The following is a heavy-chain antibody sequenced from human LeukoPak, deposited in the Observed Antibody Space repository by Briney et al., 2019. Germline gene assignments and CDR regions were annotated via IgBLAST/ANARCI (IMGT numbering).Heavy chain of an antibody. J-gene: IGHJ5*02. CDR3: ARDQYYDSKGWFDP. Sequence: ASVKVSCKASGYTFISHGITWVRQAPGQGLEWMGWISTYNGNTNYAQKLQGRVTITTDTSTSTVYMELRSLRSDDTAVYYCARDQYYDSKGWFDPWGQGTLVTVYS. D-gene: IGHD3-16*01. CDR2: ISTYNGNT. V-gene: IGHV1-18*01. CDR1: GYTFISHG.